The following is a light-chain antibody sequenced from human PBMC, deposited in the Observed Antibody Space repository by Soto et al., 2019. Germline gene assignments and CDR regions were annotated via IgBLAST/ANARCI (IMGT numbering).Light chain of an antibody. CDR3: HQYGSSPGT. CDR2: GAS. V-gene: IGKV3-20*01. Sequence: ELVLTQSPGTLALAPWEIGARSGRARQSVTSNYLAWYQQKPGQAPRLLIFGASIRDTGIPDSFSGSGSGTDFTLTISRLEPEDFAVYYCHQYGSSPGTFGQGTKVDIK. J-gene: IGKJ1*01. CDR1: QSVTSNY.